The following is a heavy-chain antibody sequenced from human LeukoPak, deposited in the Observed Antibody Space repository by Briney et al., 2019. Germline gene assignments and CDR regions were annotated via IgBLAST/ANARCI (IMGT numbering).Heavy chain of an antibody. J-gene: IGHJ3*02. Sequence: SETLSLTCTVSGDSISRYYWSWIRQPPGKGLQWIGYIYHTGSTNYGPSLKSRVTMSVDTSKNQFSLNLSSVTTADTAVYYCARRYYRPNSCSLDIWGQGTMVTVSS. D-gene: IGHD2-2*01. CDR3: ARRYYRPNSCSLDI. CDR1: GDSISRYY. V-gene: IGHV4-59*01. CDR2: IYHTGST.